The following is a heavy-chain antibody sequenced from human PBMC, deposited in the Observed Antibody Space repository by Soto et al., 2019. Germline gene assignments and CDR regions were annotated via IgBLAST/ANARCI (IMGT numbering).Heavy chain of an antibody. Sequence: QVQLQQWGAGLLKPSETLSLTCAVYGGSFSGYYWSWIRQPPGKGLEWIGEINHSGSTNYNPSLKSRVTISVDTSMNQFSLKLSSVTAADTAVYYCARGVYDYIWGSYRSDAFDIWGQGTMVTVSS. D-gene: IGHD3-16*02. CDR1: GGSFSGYY. CDR3: ARGVYDYIWGSYRSDAFDI. J-gene: IGHJ3*02. CDR2: INHSGST. V-gene: IGHV4-34*01.